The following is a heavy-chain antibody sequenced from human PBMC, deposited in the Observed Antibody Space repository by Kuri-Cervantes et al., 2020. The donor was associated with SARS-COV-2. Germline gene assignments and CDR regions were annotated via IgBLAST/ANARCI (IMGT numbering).Heavy chain of an antibody. Sequence: GSLRLSCTVSGGSISSSSYYWAWIRQPPGKGLEWIGSIYYRGSTYYNPSLKSRVTISVDTSKNQFSLKLSSVTAADTAVYYCARHNGGAIFGVVSQTYYFDYWGQGTLVTVPQ. D-gene: IGHD3-3*01. J-gene: IGHJ4*02. CDR2: IYYRGST. CDR3: ARHNGGAIFGVVSQTYYFDY. CDR1: GGSISSSSYY. V-gene: IGHV4-39*01.